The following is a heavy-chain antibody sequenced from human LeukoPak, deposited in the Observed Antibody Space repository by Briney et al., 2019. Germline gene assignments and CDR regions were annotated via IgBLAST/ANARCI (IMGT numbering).Heavy chain of an antibody. J-gene: IGHJ4*02. D-gene: IGHD2-2*01. V-gene: IGHV1-8*01. Sequence: GASVKVSCKTSGYTFTSYDINWVRQATGQGLEWMGWMNPNSGNTGYAQKFQGRVTITRNTSISTAYMELSSLRAEDTAVYYCARVPGRLFDYWGQGTLVTVSS. CDR2: MNPNSGNT. CDR3: ARVPGRLFDY. CDR1: GYTFTSYD.